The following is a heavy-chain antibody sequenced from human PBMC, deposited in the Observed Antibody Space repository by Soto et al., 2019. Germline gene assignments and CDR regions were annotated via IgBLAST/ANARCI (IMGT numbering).Heavy chain of an antibody. CDR2: ISSSSSTI. CDR3: ARETAEYSSGWGGWFDP. Sequence: GGSLRLSCAASGFTFSSYSMNWVRQAPGKGLEWVSYISSSSSTIYYADSVKGRFTISRDNAKNSLYLQMNSLRDEDTAVYYCARETAEYSSGWGGWFDPWGQGTLVTVSS. D-gene: IGHD6-19*01. CDR1: GFTFSSYS. V-gene: IGHV3-48*02. J-gene: IGHJ5*02.